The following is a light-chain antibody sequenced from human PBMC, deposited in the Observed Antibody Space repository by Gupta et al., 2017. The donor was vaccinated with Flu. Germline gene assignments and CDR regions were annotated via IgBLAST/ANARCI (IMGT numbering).Light chain of an antibody. J-gene: IGLJ2*01. CDR1: STNIGNNY. CDR3: GAWDSSLGDVV. V-gene: IGLV1-51*01. CDR2: DNN. Sequence: QSVLTPPPPVSAAPGPNVTITCRGSSTNIGNNYVSWYQQLPGTAPKLLIYDNNKRPSGIPDRFSGSKSGKSATLGITGLQTGDEADYYCGAWDSSLGDVVFGGGTKLTVL.